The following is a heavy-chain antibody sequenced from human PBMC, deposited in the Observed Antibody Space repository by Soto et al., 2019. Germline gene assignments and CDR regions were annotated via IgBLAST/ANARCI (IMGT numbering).Heavy chain of an antibody. CDR1: GDSISGSTHY. V-gene: IGHV4-39*01. J-gene: IGHJ4*02. Sequence: SETLSLTCSVTGDSISGSTHYWGWVRQTPGKGLEWIESINYSGTTFYNPSLKSRVAMSVDSSKNQFSLKLVSVTATDTAVYYCARAGVVAADLYYFDYWGQGALVTVSS. CDR2: INYSGTT. CDR3: ARAGVVAADLYYFDY. D-gene: IGHD6-13*01.